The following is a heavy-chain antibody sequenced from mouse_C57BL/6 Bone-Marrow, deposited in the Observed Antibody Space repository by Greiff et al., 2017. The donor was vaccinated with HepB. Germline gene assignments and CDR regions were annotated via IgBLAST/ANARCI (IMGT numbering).Heavy chain of an antibody. CDR1: GFTFSSYG. CDR3: ARQGYYYGSYWYFDV. V-gene: IGHV5-6*02. CDR2: ISSGGSYT. Sequence: DVMLVESGGDLVKPGGSLKLSCAASGFTFSSYGMSWVRQTPDKRLEWVATISSGGSYTYYPDSVKGRFTISRDNAKNTLYLQMSSLKSEDTAMYYCARQGYYYGSYWYFDVWGTGTTVTVSS. J-gene: IGHJ1*03. D-gene: IGHD1-1*01.